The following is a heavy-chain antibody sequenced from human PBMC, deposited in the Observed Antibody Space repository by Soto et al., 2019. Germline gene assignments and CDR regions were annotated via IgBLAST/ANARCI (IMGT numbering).Heavy chain of an antibody. CDR1: GGSISSGSYS. J-gene: IGHJ4*02. Sequence: PSETLSLTCTVSGGSISSGSYSWGWIRQPPGKGLECIGSIYYSGSTYYNPSLKSRVTISVDTSKNQFSLKLSSVTAADTAVYYCARVAVAGNIDYWGQGTLVTVSS. CDR2: IYYSGST. V-gene: IGHV4-39*01. CDR3: ARVAVAGNIDY. D-gene: IGHD6-19*01.